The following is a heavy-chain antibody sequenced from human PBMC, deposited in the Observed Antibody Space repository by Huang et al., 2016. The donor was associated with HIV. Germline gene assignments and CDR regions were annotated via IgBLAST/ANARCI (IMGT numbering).Heavy chain of an antibody. CDR2: INSDGSSS. D-gene: IGHD3-22*01. Sequence: EVQLVESGGGLVQPGGSLRLSCAASGFTFSSYWMHWVRQAPGKGRVWFSRINSDGSSSGYADSVKGRFTISRDNAKNTLYLQMNSLRAEDTAVYYCVRDPRIQSWLNYFDYWGQGTLVSVSS. J-gene: IGHJ4*02. CDR1: GFTFSSYW. V-gene: IGHV3-74*01. CDR3: VRDPRIQSWLNYFDY.